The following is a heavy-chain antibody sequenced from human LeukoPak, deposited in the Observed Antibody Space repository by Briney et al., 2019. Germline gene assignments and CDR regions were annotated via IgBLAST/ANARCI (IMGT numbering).Heavy chain of an antibody. J-gene: IGHJ3*02. CDR1: GFTFSSYW. V-gene: IGHV3-30*02. CDR3: AKLTTVVTPDAFDI. Sequence: GGSLRLSCAASGFTFSSYWMHWVRQAPGKGLEWVAFIRYDGSNKYYADSVKGRFTISRDNSKNTLYLQMNSLRAEDTAVYYCAKLTTVVTPDAFDIWGQGTMVTVSS. CDR2: IRYDGSNK. D-gene: IGHD4-23*01.